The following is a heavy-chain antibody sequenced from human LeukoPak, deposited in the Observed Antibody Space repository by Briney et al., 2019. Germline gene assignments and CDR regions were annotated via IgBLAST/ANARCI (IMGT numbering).Heavy chain of an antibody. Sequence: GGSLRLSCASSGITFGSYWMTWVREAPGKGLEGVANIKPDGREKHYVDSVEGRFTISRDNAKKSLFLEMNSLRAEDTAVYYCARQGRLGEVAFDIWGQGTLVTVSS. CDR2: IKPDGREK. D-gene: IGHD3-16*01. V-gene: IGHV3-7*05. CDR3: ARQGRLGEVAFDI. CDR1: GITFGSYW. J-gene: IGHJ3*02.